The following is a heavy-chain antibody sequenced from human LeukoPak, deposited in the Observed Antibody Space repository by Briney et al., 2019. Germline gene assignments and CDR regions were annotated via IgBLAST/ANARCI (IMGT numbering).Heavy chain of an antibody. V-gene: IGHV3-30*18. CDR3: AKAFQEQWLASDF. Sequence: PGRSLRLSCAASGFIFTTYGMHWVRQAPGKGLEWVAVTSYDGTNKYYGDSVKGRFTISRDNSKNTLYLQMNSLRAEDTAVYYCAKAFQEQWLASDFWGQGTLVTVSS. CDR2: TSYDGTNK. J-gene: IGHJ4*02. D-gene: IGHD6-19*01. CDR1: GFIFTTYG.